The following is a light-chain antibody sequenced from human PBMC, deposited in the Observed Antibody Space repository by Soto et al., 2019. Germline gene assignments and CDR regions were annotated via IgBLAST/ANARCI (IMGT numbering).Light chain of an antibody. V-gene: IGKV3-20*01. Sequence: ENVLTQSPGTLSLSPGERATISCRASQSIGSSYLAWYQQKPGHAPRLIIYGTSNRATGIPDRFSGSGYGTDFTLTISRLEPEDFAVYFCQQFGSSRLTFGQGTKVEIK. CDR1: QSIGSSY. CDR3: QQFGSSRLT. CDR2: GTS. J-gene: IGKJ1*01.